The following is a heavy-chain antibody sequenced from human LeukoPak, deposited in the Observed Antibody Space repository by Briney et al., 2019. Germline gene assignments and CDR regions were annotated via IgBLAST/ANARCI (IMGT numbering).Heavy chain of an antibody. Sequence: SETLSLTCTVSGGSISSYYWSWIRQPPGKGLEWIGYIYYSGSTNYNPSLESRVTISVDTSKNQFSLKLSSATAADTAVYYCARQGEYYYYMDVWGKGTTVTVSS. D-gene: IGHD3-16*01. CDR1: GGSISSYY. J-gene: IGHJ6*03. CDR2: IYYSGST. V-gene: IGHV4-59*01. CDR3: ARQGEYYYYMDV.